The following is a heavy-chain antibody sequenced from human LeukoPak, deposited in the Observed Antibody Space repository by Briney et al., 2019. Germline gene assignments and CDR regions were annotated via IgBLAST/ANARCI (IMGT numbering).Heavy chain of an antibody. J-gene: IGHJ4*02. D-gene: IGHD5-24*01. CDR3: ARDLEAPGAETWPTPDY. Sequence: ASVKVSCKASGYTFTGYYMHWVRQAPGQGLEWMGWINPNSGGTNYAQKFQGWVTMTRDTSISTAYMELSRLRSDDTAVYYCARDLEAPGAETWPTPDYWGQGTLVTVSS. V-gene: IGHV1-2*04. CDR2: INPNSGGT. CDR1: GYTFTGYY.